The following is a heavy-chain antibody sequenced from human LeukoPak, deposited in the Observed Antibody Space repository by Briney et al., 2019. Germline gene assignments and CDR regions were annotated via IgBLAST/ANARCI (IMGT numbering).Heavy chain of an antibody. D-gene: IGHD4-17*01. Sequence: SETLSLTCTVSGGSISSGDYYWSWIRQPPGKGLEWIGYIYSSGSTNYNPSLKSRVTISVDTSKNQFSLKLTSVTAADTAIYYCARRDGRFDYWGQGTLVTVSS. J-gene: IGHJ4*02. CDR1: GGSISSGDYY. CDR2: IYSSGST. CDR3: ARRDGRFDY. V-gene: IGHV4-61*08.